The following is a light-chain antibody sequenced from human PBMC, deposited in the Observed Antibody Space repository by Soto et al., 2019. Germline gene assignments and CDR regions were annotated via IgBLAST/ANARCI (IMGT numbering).Light chain of an antibody. Sequence: QSALTQPASVSGSPGQSITISCTGTITDIGAYNYVSWYQQHPGKAPKLLIYGVSSRPSGVSNRFSGSRSGNTASLTVSGLQAEDEADYYCSSFAGSPVVFGGGTKLTVL. CDR2: GVS. V-gene: IGLV2-14*01. J-gene: IGLJ2*01. CDR3: SSFAGSPVV. CDR1: ITDIGAYNY.